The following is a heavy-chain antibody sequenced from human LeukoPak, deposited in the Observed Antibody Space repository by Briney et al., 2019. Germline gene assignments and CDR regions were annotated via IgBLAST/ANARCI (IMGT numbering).Heavy chain of an antibody. Sequence: PGGSMRLSCAASGFTFRSYDMHWVRQATGKGLEWVSAIGTAGDTYYPGSVKGRFTISRENAKNSLYLQMNSLRAGDTAVYYCARSSSWYYFDYWGQGTLVTVSS. D-gene: IGHD6-13*01. CDR3: ARSSSWYYFDY. CDR1: GFTFRSYD. CDR2: IGTAGDT. V-gene: IGHV3-13*04. J-gene: IGHJ4*02.